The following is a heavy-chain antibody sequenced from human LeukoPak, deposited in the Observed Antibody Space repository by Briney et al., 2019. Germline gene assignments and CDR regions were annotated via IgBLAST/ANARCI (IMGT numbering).Heavy chain of an antibody. CDR3: AKDRVPGGYYDFWSGYYSDFDY. V-gene: IGHV3-33*06. CDR2: IWYDGSNK. Sequence: QPGRSLRLSCAASGFTFSSYGMHWVRQAPGKGLKWVAVIWYDGSNKYYADSVKGRFTISRDNSKNTLYLQMNSLRAEDTAVHYCAKDRVPGGYYDFWSGYYSDFDYWGQGTLVTVSS. J-gene: IGHJ4*02. D-gene: IGHD3-3*01. CDR1: GFTFSSYG.